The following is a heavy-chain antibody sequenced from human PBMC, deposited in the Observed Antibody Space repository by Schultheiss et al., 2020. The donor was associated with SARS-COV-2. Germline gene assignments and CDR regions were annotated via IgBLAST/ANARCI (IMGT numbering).Heavy chain of an antibody. CDR2: IWYDGSNK. CDR1: GFTFSSYG. Sequence: GGSLRLSCAASGFTFSSYGMHWVRQAPGKGLEWVAVIWYDGSNKYYADSVKGRFTISRDNSKNTLYLQMNGLRADDTAVYYCTTVTSRHYYYGMDVWGQGTTVTVSS. J-gene: IGHJ6*02. D-gene: IGHD4-17*01. V-gene: IGHV3-30*02. CDR3: TTVTSRHYYYGMDV.